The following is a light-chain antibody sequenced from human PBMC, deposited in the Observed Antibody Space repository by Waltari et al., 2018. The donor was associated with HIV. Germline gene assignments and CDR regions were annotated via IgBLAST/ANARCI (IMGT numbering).Light chain of an antibody. V-gene: IGLV1-40*01. J-gene: IGLJ1*01. CDR3: SSYRSSSTLEV. CDR1: SSNIGADYD. Sequence: QSVLTQPPSVSGAPGQRVTISCTGSSSNIGADYDVHWYQQIPGTAPKLLISGNKNRPSGVPDRYSASKSGTSASLTISGLQAEDEADYYCSSYRSSSTLEVFGTGTKVTVL. CDR2: GNK.